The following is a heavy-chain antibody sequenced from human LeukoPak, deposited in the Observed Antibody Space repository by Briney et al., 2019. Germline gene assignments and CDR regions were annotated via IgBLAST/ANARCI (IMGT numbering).Heavy chain of an antibody. CDR1: GFTFSSYA. CDR3: ARGGESHPFDN. J-gene: IGHJ4*02. CDR2: ISGSGGST. V-gene: IGHV3-23*01. Sequence: PGGSLRLSCAASGFTFSSYAMSWVRQAPGKGLEWVSAISGSGGSTYYADSVKGRFTISRDNARNSLYLQMSSLRAEDTAVYYCARGGESHPFDNWGQGTLVTVSS. D-gene: IGHD3-16*01.